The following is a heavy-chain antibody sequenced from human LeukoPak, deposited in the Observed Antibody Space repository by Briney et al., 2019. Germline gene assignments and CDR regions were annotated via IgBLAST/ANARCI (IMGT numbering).Heavy chain of an antibody. CDR1: GFTFNNYW. CDR2: FNADWSFI. CDR3: AGLSGSYSANY. Sequence: GGSLRLSSAASGFTFNNYWMHWVRQAPGKALLLGSRFNADWSFISYADSVKGRFTISRDNAKNTLYLQMNSLRAEDTAVYYCAGLSGSYSANYWGQGTLVTVSS. V-gene: IGHV3-74*01. J-gene: IGHJ4*02. D-gene: IGHD1-26*01.